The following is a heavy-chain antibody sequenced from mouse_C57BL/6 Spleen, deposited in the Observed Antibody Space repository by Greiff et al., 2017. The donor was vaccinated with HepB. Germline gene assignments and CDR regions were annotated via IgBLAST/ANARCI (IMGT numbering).Heavy chain of an antibody. V-gene: IGHV5-4*01. CDR3: ASDRSNYVLYYFDY. Sequence: EVQGVESGGGLVKPGGSLKLSCAASGFTFSSYAMSWVRQTPEKRLEWVATISAGGSYTYYQDNVKGRFTISRDKATNNLYLQMSKLKSEDTAMYYCASDRSNYVLYYFDYWGQGTTLTVSS. CDR2: ISAGGSYT. D-gene: IGHD2-5*01. CDR1: GFTFSSYA. J-gene: IGHJ2*01.